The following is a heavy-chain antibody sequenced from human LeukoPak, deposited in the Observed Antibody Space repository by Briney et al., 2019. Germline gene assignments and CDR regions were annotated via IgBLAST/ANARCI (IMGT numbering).Heavy chain of an antibody. V-gene: IGHV4-39*07. CDR1: SGSISSSSYY. Sequence: SESLSLTCTVSSGSISSSSYYWGWIRQPPGKGLEWIGNIYYDGSTYYNPSLKSRVTISVDTSRNQFSLKLNSVTAADTAVYYCARSVTAPYYCFDNWGRGTLVTVFS. J-gene: IGHJ4*02. D-gene: IGHD2-21*02. CDR3: ARSVTAPYYCFDN. CDR2: IYYDGST.